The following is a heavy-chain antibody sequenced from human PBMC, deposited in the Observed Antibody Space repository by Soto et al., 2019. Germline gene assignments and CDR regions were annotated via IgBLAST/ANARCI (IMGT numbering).Heavy chain of an antibody. J-gene: IGHJ5*02. D-gene: IGHD6-19*01. CDR1: GYSFTSYW. V-gene: IGHV5-51*01. CDR2: IYPGDSDT. Sequence: PGESLKISCKGSGYSFTSYWIGWVRQMPGKGLERMGIIYPGDSDTRYSPSFQGQVTISADKSISTAYLQWSSLKASDTAMYYCARRAAGALPRTNWFDPWGQGTLVTVSS. CDR3: ARRAAGALPRTNWFDP.